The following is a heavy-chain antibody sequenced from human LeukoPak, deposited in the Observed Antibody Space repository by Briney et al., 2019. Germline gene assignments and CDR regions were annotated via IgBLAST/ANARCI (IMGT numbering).Heavy chain of an antibody. CDR2: INHSGST. D-gene: IGHD2-2*01. Sequence: SETLSLTCAVYGGSFSGYYWSWIRQPPGKGLEWIGEINHSGSTNYNPSLKSRVTISVDTSKNQFSLKLSSVTAADTAVYYCARNPRYCSSTSCYRDWFDPWGQGTLVTVSS. J-gene: IGHJ5*02. CDR1: GGSFSGYY. V-gene: IGHV4-34*01. CDR3: ARNPRYCSSTSCYRDWFDP.